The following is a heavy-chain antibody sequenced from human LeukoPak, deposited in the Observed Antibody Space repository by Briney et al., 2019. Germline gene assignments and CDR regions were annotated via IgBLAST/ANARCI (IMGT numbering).Heavy chain of an antibody. CDR1: GGTFISYA. Sequence: SVKVSCKASGGTFISYAISWVRQAPGQGLEWMGGIIPIFGTANYAQKFQGRVTITADKSTSTAYMELSSLRSEDTAVYYCARAVFGVVTLDYYYYYYMDVWGKGTTVTVSS. V-gene: IGHV1-69*06. D-gene: IGHD3-3*01. CDR3: ARAVFGVVTLDYYYYYYMDV. J-gene: IGHJ6*03. CDR2: IIPIFGTA.